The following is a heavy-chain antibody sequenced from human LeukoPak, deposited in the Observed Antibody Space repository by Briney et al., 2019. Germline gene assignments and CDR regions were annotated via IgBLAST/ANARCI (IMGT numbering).Heavy chain of an antibody. Sequence: GGSLRLSCAASGFTVSSNYMSWVRQAPGKGLEWVAHIKQDGSEKFYVDSVKGRFTISRDNAKSSLYLQMNSLRAEDTAVYYCARIIYSYGGYYFDYWGQGTLVTVSS. CDR2: IKQDGSEK. V-gene: IGHV3-7*03. D-gene: IGHD4/OR15-4a*01. J-gene: IGHJ4*02. CDR1: GFTVSSNY. CDR3: ARIIYSYGGYYFDY.